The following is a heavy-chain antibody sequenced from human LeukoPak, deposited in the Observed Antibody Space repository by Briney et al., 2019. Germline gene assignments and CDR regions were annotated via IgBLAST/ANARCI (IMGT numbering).Heavy chain of an antibody. CDR3: ARDVEYGDYTLG. D-gene: IGHD4-17*01. V-gene: IGHV3-48*03. CDR2: ISSSGSTI. J-gene: IGHJ4*02. CDR1: GFTFSSYE. Sequence: GGSLRLSRAASGFTFSSYEMNWVRQAPGKGLEWVSYISSSGSTIYYADSVKGRFTISRDNAKNSLYLQMNSLRAEDTAVYYCARDVEYGDYTLGRGQGTLVAVSS.